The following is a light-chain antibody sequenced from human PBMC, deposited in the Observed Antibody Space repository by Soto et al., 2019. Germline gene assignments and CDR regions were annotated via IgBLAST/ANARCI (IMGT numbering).Light chain of an antibody. Sequence: DIQMTQSPSTLSASVGDRVSITCRAIQRISKQLACYQQKPGKAPNLLIYQAPNLETGSPSRFTGSGSGTEFTLTISSLQHDDLATYFCLQYQSYWTFGQGTKVEVK. CDR2: QAP. CDR3: LQYQSYWT. J-gene: IGKJ1*01. CDR1: QRISKQ. V-gene: IGKV1-5*03.